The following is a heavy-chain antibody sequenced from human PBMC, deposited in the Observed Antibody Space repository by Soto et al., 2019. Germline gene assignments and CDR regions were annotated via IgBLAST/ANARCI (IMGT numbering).Heavy chain of an antibody. J-gene: IGHJ5*02. V-gene: IGHV3-23*01. D-gene: IGHD3-22*01. CDR2: ISGSGGST. Sequence: GGSLRLSCAASGFTFSSYAMSWVRQAPGKGLEWVSAISGSGGSTYYADSVKGRFTISRDNSKNTLYLQMNSLRAEDTAVYYCAKPAPKKYGSSGYYSKYPYNWFDPWGQGTLVTVSS. CDR1: GFTFSSYA. CDR3: AKPAPKKYGSSGYYSKYPYNWFDP.